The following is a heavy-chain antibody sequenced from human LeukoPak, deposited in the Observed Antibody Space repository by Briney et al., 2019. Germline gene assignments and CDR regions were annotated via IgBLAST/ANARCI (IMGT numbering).Heavy chain of an antibody. J-gene: IGHJ4*02. D-gene: IGHD3-10*01. CDR2: ISDSGGST. CDR1: GFTFTNYV. Sequence: GGSLRLSSAASGFTFTNYVMNWVRQAPGKGLEWVSAISDSGGSTYYADSVKGRFTISRDNFKNTLHLQMNSLRAEDTAVYYCAKDNGDVVRGVMFWGQGTLVTVSS. V-gene: IGHV3-23*01. CDR3: AKDNGDVVRGVMF.